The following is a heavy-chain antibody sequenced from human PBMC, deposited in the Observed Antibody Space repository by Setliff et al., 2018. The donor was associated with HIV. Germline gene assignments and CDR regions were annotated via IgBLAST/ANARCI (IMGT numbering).Heavy chain of an antibody. Sequence: ASVKVSCKASGYMFTDYYIHWVRQAPGQGLEWMGWINAGNGNTKYSQEFQDRVTITRDTSASTAYMELSSLGSEDMAVYYCARAGGLRMDRGVVSDYWGQGTLVTVS. CDR2: INAGNGNT. V-gene: IGHV1-3*03. D-gene: IGHD3-10*01. J-gene: IGHJ4*02. CDR1: GYMFTDYY. CDR3: ARAGGLRMDRGVVSDY.